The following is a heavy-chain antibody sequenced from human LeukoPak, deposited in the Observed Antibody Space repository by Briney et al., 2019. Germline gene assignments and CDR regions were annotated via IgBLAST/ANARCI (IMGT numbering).Heavy chain of an antibody. J-gene: IGHJ4*02. Sequence: PGRSLRLSCAASGFTFSSYGMHWVRQAPGKGLEWVAVISYDGSNKYYADSVKGRFTISRDNSKNTLYLQMNSLRAEDTAVYYCARRTSEGYDYFDYWGQGTLVTVSS. D-gene: IGHD1-1*01. V-gene: IGHV3-30*03. CDR3: ARRTSEGYDYFDY. CDR2: ISYDGSNK. CDR1: GFTFSSYG.